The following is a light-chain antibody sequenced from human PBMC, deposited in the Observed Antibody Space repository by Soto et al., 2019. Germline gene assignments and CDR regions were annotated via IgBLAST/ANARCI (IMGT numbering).Light chain of an antibody. J-gene: IGLJ2*01. Sequence: QSVLTQSPSASVTPGQRVTISCSGSRSNIGTYAVNWYQQLPGAAPTLLIFRNHQRPSGVPDRFSGSKSGTSASLAISGPQSEDEADYYCAAWDDSLRAVVFRGRTKLTVL. CDR2: RNH. CDR1: RSNIGTYA. CDR3: AAWDDSLRAVV. V-gene: IGLV1-44*01.